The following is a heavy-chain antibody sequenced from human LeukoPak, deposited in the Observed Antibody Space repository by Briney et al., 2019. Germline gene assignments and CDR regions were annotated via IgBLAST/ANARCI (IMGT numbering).Heavy chain of an antibody. D-gene: IGHD2-15*01. V-gene: IGHV4-31*03. CDR2: IYYSGST. CDR3: ARDGGGGRFDY. J-gene: IGHJ4*02. Sequence: PSETLSLTCTVSGGSISSGDYYWSWIRQHPGKGLEWIGYIYYSGSTYYNPSLKSRVTRSVDTSKNRFSLKLSSVTAADTAVYYCARDGGGGRFDYWGQGTLVTVSS. CDR1: GGSISSGDYY.